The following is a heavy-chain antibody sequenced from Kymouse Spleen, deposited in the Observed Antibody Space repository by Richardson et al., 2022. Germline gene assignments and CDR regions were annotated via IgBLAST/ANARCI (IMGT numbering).Heavy chain of an antibody. CDR2: INHSGST. V-gene: IGHV4-34*01. D-gene: IGHD6-6*01. Sequence: QVQLQQWGAGLLKPSETLSLTCAVYGGSFSGYYWSWIRQPPGKGLEWIGEINHSGSTNYNPSLKSRVTISVDTSKNQFSLKLSSVTAADTAVYYCARWYSSSSSFDYWGQGTLVTVSS. CDR1: GGSFSGYY. J-gene: IGHJ4*02. CDR3: ARWYSSSSSFDY.